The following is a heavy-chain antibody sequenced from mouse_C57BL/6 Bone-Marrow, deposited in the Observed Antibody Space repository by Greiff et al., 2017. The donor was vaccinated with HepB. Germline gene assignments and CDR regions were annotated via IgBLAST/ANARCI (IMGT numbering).Heavy chain of an antibody. CDR2: INYDGSST. J-gene: IGHJ1*03. Sequence: EVHLVESEGGLVQPGSSMKLSCTASGFTFSDYYMAWVRQVPEKGLEWVANINYDGSSTYYLDSLKSRFIISRDNAKNILYLQMSSLKSEDTATYYCAREGYGNDPHWYFDVWGTGTTVTVSS. CDR3: AREGYGNDPHWYFDV. D-gene: IGHD2-2*01. CDR1: GFTFSDYY. V-gene: IGHV5-16*01.